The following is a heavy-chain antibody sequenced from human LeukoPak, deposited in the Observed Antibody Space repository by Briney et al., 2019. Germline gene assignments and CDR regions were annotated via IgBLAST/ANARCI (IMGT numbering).Heavy chain of an antibody. Sequence: GGSLRLSCAASGFTFSSYRMTWVRQAPGKGLEWVSSISSSSYIYYADSVKGRFTISRDNAKNSLYLQMNSLRAEDTAVYYCARDYSNYFDYWGQGTLVTVSS. J-gene: IGHJ4*02. V-gene: IGHV3-21*01. D-gene: IGHD4-11*01. CDR1: GFTFSSYR. CDR3: ARDYSNYFDY. CDR2: ISSSSYI.